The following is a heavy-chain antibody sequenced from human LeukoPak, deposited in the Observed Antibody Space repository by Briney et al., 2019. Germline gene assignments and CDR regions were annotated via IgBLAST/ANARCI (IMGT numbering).Heavy chain of an antibody. V-gene: IGHV1-18*01. D-gene: IGHD3-16*01. J-gene: IGHJ5*02. CDR2: ISAYNGNT. Sequence: ASVKVSCKASGYTFTSYGITWERQAPGQGLEWMGWISAYNGNTNHAQKVQGRVTMTTDTSTSTAYMELRSLTSDDTAVYYCAREGGWGSSWFDPWGQGTLVTVSS. CDR1: GYTFTSYG. CDR3: AREGGWGSSWFDP.